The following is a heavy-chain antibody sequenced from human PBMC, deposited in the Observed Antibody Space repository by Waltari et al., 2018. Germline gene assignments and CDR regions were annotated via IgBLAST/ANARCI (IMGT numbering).Heavy chain of an antibody. D-gene: IGHD3-9*01. J-gene: IGHJ4*02. V-gene: IGHV4-38-2*01. CDR1: GYSISSGYY. CDR3: ARRTGSKYSHVDY. CDR2: IYHSGST. Sequence: QVQLQESGPGLVKPSETLSLTCAVSGYSISSGYYWGWIRQPPGKGLEWIGSIYHSGSTYSNPSLKSRVTISVDTSKNQFSLKLSSVTAADTAVYYCARRTGSKYSHVDYWGQGTLVTVSS.